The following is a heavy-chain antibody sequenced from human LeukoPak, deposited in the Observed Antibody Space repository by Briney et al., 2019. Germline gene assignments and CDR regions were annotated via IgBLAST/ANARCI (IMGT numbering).Heavy chain of an antibody. Sequence: ASVKVSCKASGYTFTSYFMHWVQQAPGQGLEWMGIINPSGGSTTYAQKFQGRVTMTRDMSTSTVYMELSSLRSEDTAVYYCARERFVGGTFRAFDYWGQGTLVTVSS. CDR2: INPSGGST. CDR3: ARERFVGGTFRAFDY. V-gene: IGHV1-46*01. CDR1: GYTFTSYF. J-gene: IGHJ4*02. D-gene: IGHD1-26*01.